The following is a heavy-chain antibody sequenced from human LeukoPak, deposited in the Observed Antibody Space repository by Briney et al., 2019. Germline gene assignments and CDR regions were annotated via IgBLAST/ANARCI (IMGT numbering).Heavy chain of an antibody. Sequence: GGSLRLSCEASGFIFSSYVMGWVRQAPGKGLEWVSSISVGGGDTFTADSVKGRFTITRENSKNTLYLQMMGLRVEDTAIYYCAKLSLGDRAYFDSWGQGILVTVSS. D-gene: IGHD2-21*01. CDR1: GFIFSSYV. CDR2: ISVGGGDT. CDR3: AKLSLGDRAYFDS. V-gene: IGHV3-23*01. J-gene: IGHJ4*02.